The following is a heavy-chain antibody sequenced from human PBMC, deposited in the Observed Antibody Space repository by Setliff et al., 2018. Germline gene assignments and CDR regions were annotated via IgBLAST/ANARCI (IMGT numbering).Heavy chain of an antibody. D-gene: IGHD4-17*01. Sequence: KTSETLSLTCAVHGGSFSGYYWSWIRQPPGKGLEWIGEINHSGSTNYNPSLKSRVTISVDTSKNQFSLKLSSVTAADTAVYYCARAAVTSGARADYFDNWGRGTLVTVSS. CDR3: ARAAVTSGARADYFDN. V-gene: IGHV4-34*01. J-gene: IGHJ4*02. CDR2: INHSGST. CDR1: GGSFSGYY.